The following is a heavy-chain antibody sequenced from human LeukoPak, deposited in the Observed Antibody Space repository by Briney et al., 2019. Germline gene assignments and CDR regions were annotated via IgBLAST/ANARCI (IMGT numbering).Heavy chain of an antibody. V-gene: IGHV4-39*07. CDR1: GGSIRSNNYY. D-gene: IGHD2-15*01. CDR3: ARGYCSGGTCQYYYFDY. CDR2: IYYSGST. J-gene: IGHJ4*02. Sequence: SETLSLTCTVSGGSIRSNNYYWGWIRQPPGKGLEWIGSIYYSGSTYYNPSLKSRVTISVDTSKSQFSLKLSSVTAADTAVYYCARGYCSGGTCQYYYFDYWGQGTLVTVSS.